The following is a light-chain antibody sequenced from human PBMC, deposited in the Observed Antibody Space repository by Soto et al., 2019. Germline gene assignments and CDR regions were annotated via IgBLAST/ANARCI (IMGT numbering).Light chain of an antibody. CDR2: LAS. CDR1: QAVNTR. Sequence: EIVLTQSPATLSSFPGDRVTLSCRASQAVNTRLAWYQHKPGQAPRLLIYLASNRAAGVPAGVSGSGSGTDFTLPISDVEPEDFAVYYCHQRQSWPRTFGQGNKVDIK. V-gene: IGKV3-11*01. J-gene: IGKJ1*01. CDR3: HQRQSWPRT.